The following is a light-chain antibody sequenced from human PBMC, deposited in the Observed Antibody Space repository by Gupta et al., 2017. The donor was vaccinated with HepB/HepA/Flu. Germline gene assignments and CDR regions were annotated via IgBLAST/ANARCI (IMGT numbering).Light chain of an antibody. Sequence: QSALTQPASVSGSPGQSITISCTETSSAVGSYNLVSWYQQHPGKAPKLMIYEVSKRPSGVSNRFSGSKPGNTASLTISGLQAEDEADYYCCSYAGSSTPYVFGTGTKVTVL. J-gene: IGLJ1*01. CDR3: CSYAGSSTPYV. V-gene: IGLV2-23*02. CDR2: EVS. CDR1: SSAVGSYNL.